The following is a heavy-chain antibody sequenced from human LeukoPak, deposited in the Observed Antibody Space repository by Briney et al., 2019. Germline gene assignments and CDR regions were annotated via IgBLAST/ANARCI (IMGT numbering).Heavy chain of an antibody. CDR1: GYTFTSYD. D-gene: IGHD6-6*01. CDR3: ARGRIAARRPYYYYYMDV. V-gene: IGHV1-8*03. J-gene: IGHJ6*03. Sequence: ASVKVSCKASGYTFTSYDINWVRQATGQGLEWMGWMNPNSGNTGYAQKFQGRVTITRNTSISTAYMELSSLRSEDTAVYYCARGRIAARRPYYYYYMDVWGKGTTVTVSS. CDR2: MNPNSGNT.